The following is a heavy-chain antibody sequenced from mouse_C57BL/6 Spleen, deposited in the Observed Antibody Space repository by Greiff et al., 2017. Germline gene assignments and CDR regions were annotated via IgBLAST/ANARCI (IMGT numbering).Heavy chain of an antibody. J-gene: IGHJ2*01. V-gene: IGHV1-61*01. CDR2: ICPSDSET. CDR3: ARDYGSTLDY. D-gene: IGHD1-1*01. CDR1: GYTFTSYW. Sequence: QVQLQQPGAELVRPGSSVKLSCKASGYTFTSYWMDWVKQRPGQGLEWIGNICPSDSETHYNQKFKDKATLTVDKSSSTAYMQLSSLTSEDSAVYYCARDYGSTLDYWGQGTTLTVSS.